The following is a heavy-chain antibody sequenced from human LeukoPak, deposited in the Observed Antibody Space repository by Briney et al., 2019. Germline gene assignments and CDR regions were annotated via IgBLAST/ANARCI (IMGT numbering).Heavy chain of an antibody. V-gene: IGHV1-2*04. CDR1: GYTFTGYY. CDR3: ARGRRSGITMVRGVNGPYYFDY. CDR2: INPNSGGT. J-gene: IGHJ4*02. Sequence: GASVKVSCKASGYTFTGYYMHWVRQAPGQGLEWMGRINPNSGGTNYAQKFQGWVTMTRDTSISTAYIELSRLRSDDTAVYYCARGRRSGITMVRGVNGPYYFDYWGQGTLVTVSS. D-gene: IGHD3-10*01.